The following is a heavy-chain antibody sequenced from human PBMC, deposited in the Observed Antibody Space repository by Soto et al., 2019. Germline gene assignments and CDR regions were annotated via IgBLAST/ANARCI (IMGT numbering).Heavy chain of an antibody. CDR2: INPNSGGT. CDR3: ASGSSSGFGADMDV. J-gene: IGHJ6*02. CDR1: GYTFTGYY. Sequence: QVQLVQSGAEVKKPGASVKVSCKASGYTFTGYYMHWVRQAPGQGLERMGWINPNSGGTNYAQKFQGWVTMSRDTSISTAYRELCRLRSDDTAVYYCASGSSSGFGADMDVWGQGTTVTVSS. D-gene: IGHD6-19*01. V-gene: IGHV1-2*04.